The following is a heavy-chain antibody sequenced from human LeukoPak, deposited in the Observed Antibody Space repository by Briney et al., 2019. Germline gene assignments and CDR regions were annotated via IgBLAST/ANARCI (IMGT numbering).Heavy chain of an antibody. D-gene: IGHD6-13*01. V-gene: IGHV4-4*02. CDR3: ARDPVAAAGTAFDY. CDR2: IYHNGNI. CDR1: GDSIDSSNR. Sequence: SGTLSLTCAVSGDSIDSSNRWSWVRQPPGKGLEWIAEIYHNGNINYNPSLKSRVTISVDRSKNQISLRLSSVTAADTAVYYCARDPVAAAGTAFDYWGQGTLVTVSS. J-gene: IGHJ4*02.